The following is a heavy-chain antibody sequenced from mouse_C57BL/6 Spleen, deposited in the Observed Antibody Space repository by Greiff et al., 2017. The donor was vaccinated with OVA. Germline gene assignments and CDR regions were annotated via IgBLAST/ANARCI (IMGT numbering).Heavy chain of an antibody. CDR3: SATVVADWYFDV. D-gene: IGHD1-1*01. CDR2: IDPADGDT. J-gene: IGHJ1*03. Sequence: VQLQQSGAELVKPGASVKLSCKASGFTITDYYMHWVKQRPEQGLAWIGRIDPADGDTEYPPMFQGKATMTADTSSNTAYLRLSSLTSEDTGVYYCSATVVADWYFDVWGTGTTVTVSS. V-gene: IGHV14-1*01. CDR1: GFTITDYY.